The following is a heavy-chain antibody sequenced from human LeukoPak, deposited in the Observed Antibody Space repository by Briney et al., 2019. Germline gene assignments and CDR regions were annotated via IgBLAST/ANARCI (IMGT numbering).Heavy chain of an antibody. CDR1: GFTFSSSG. CDR3: AKVPVGFGMTTIPYDY. Sequence: GGSLRLSCAASGFTFSSSGMSWVRQAPGKGLEWVSAISGGGGGTSYADSVKGRFTISKDNSKNTLYLQMNSLRAEGTAVYYCAKVPVGFGMTTIPYDYWGQGTLVTVSS. V-gene: IGHV3-23*01. D-gene: IGHD2-21*02. CDR2: ISGGGGGT. J-gene: IGHJ4*02.